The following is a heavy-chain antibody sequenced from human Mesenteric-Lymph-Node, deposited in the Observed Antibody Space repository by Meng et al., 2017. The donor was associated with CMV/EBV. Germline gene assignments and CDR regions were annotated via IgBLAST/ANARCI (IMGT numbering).Heavy chain of an antibody. J-gene: IGHJ6*02. V-gene: IGHV1-69*05. Sequence: SVKVSCKASGGTFSSYAISWVRQAPEQGLEWVGGIIPVYGTANYAQKFQGRVTITTDESTSTGYMELRSLKYEDTAVYYCARATVEMANYYYYYGMDVWGQGTTVTVSS. D-gene: IGHD5-24*01. CDR3: ARATVEMANYYYYYGMDV. CDR1: GGTFSSYA. CDR2: IIPVYGTA.